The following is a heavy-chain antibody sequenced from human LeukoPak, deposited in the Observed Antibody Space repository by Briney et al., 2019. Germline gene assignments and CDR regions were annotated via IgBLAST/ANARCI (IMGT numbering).Heavy chain of an antibody. CDR2: ISAYNGNT. CDR3: ARWSVVLSQMLLSWY. Sequence: ASVKVSCKASGYTFTSYGISWVRQAPGQGLEWMGWISAYNGNTDYAQKLQGRVTMTTDTSTSTAYMELRSLRSDDTAVYYCARWSVVLSQMLLSWYRGHGILVSVSS. V-gene: IGHV1-18*01. D-gene: IGHD3-16*02. J-gene: IGHJ4*01. CDR1: GYTFTSYG.